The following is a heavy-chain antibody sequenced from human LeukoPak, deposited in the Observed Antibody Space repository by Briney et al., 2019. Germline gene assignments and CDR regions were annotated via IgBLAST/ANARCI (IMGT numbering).Heavy chain of an antibody. V-gene: IGHV3-21*01. J-gene: IGHJ3*02. Sequence: PGGSLRLSCAASGFTFSSYSMNWVRQAPGKGLEWVSSISSSSYIYYADSVKGRFTISRDNAKNSLYLQMNSLRAEDTAVYYCARDSGSYAFDIWGQGTMVTVSS. CDR1: GFTFSSYS. D-gene: IGHD1-26*01. CDR3: ARDSGSYAFDI. CDR2: ISSSSYI.